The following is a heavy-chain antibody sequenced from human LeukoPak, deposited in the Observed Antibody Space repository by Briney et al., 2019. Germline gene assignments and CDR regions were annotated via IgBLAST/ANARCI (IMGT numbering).Heavy chain of an antibody. V-gene: IGHV4-34*01. D-gene: IGHD3-22*01. CDR2: INHSGST. CDR3: ARGRWDDSSGYYYFDY. CDR1: GGSFSGYY. Sequence: SETLSLTCAVYGGSFSGYYWSWIRQPPGKGLEWIGEINHSGSTNYNPSLKSRVIISVDTSKNQFSLKLSSVTAADTAVYYCARGRWDDSSGYYYFDYWGQGTLVTVSS. J-gene: IGHJ4*02.